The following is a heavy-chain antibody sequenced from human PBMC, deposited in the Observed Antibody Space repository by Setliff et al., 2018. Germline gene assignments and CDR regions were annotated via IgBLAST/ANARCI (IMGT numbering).Heavy chain of an antibody. CDR2: INPNSGGT. J-gene: IGHJ4*02. CDR1: GYTFTGYY. D-gene: IGHD3-22*01. Sequence: RASVKVSCKASGYTFTGYYMHWVRQAPGQGLEWMGWINPNSGGTNYAQKFQGWVTMTRDTSISTAYMELSRLRSDDTAVYYCARRRYYYDSSGYRWGGFYFDYWGQGTLVTVSS. CDR3: ARRRYYYDSSGYRWGGFYFDY. V-gene: IGHV1-2*04.